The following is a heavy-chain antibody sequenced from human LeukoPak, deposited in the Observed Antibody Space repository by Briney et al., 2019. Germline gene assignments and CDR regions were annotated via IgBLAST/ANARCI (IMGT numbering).Heavy chain of an antibody. J-gene: IGHJ4*02. CDR2: IYNSGST. Sequence: SETLSLTCTVSGGSVSSDIYYWGWIRQPPGKRLEWIGYIYNSGSTNYNPSLKSRVTISVDTSKDQFSLRLSSVTAADTAVYYCARGYCGSTSCYGVFDYWGQGTLVTVSS. CDR3: ARGYCGSTSCYGVFDY. V-gene: IGHV4-61*01. CDR1: GGSVSSDIYY. D-gene: IGHD2-2*01.